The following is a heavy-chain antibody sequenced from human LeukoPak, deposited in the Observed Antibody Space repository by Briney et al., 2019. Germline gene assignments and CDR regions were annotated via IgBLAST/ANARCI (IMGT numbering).Heavy chain of an antibody. Sequence: PSETLSLTCTVSGGSISSYYWSWIRPPPGKGLEWIGYIYYSGSTNYNPSLKSRVTISVDTSKNQFSLKLSSVTAADTAVYYCARGRIAVAGTVGWFDPWGQGTLVTVSS. CDR1: GGSISSYY. V-gene: IGHV4-59*01. J-gene: IGHJ5*02. CDR3: ARGRIAVAGTVGWFDP. D-gene: IGHD6-19*01. CDR2: IYYSGST.